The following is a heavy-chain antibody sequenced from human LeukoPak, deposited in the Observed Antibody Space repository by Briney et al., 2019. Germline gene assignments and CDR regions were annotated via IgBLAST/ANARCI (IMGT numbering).Heavy chain of an antibody. CDR3: ARAGGGSGSLAALGRSYYYYGMDV. CDR2: IYYSGST. J-gene: IGHJ6*04. CDR1: GGSISSSSYY. Sequence: SETLSLTCTVSGGSISSSSYYWGWIRQPPGKGLEWIGSIYYSGSTYYNPSLKSRVTISVDTSKNQFSLKLNSVTAADTAVYYCARAGGGSGSLAALGRSYYYYGMDVWGKGTTVTVSS. V-gene: IGHV4-39*01. D-gene: IGHD3-10*01.